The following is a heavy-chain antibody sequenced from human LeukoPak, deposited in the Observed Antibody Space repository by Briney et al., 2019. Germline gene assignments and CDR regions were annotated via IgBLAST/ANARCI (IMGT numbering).Heavy chain of an antibody. CDR2: IRYDGSNK. V-gene: IGHV3-30*02. D-gene: IGHD6-19*01. CDR1: GFTFSNYG. J-gene: IGHJ4*02. Sequence: GGSLRLSCAASGFTFSNYGMHWVRQAPGKGLEWVAFIRYDGSNKYYADSVKGRFTISRDNSKNTLYLQMNSLRAEDTAVYYCAKETTVAGFYPYFDYWGQGTLVTVSS. CDR3: AKETTVAGFYPYFDY.